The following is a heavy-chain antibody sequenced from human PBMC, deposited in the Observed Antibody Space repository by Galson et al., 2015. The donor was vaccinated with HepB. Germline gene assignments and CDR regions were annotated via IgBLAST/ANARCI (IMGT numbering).Heavy chain of an antibody. Sequence: SVKVSCKVSGYTSTSYYMHWVRQAPGQGLEWMGIINPSGDSTSYPQKFQGRVTMTRDTSTSTVYMDLSSLRSEDTAVYYCASICSSASCLIDYWGQGTLVTVSS. J-gene: IGHJ4*02. CDR3: ASICSSASCLIDY. V-gene: IGHV1-46*01. CDR1: GYTSTSYY. CDR2: INPSGDST. D-gene: IGHD2-2*01.